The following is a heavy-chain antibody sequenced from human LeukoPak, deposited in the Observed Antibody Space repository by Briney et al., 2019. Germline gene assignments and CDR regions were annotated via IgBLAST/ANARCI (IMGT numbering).Heavy chain of an antibody. V-gene: IGHV5-51*01. CDR1: GYSFTSYW. Sequence: GESLKISCKGPGYSFTSYWIGWVRQMPGKGLEWMGISNPGDYDTRYSPSFQGQVTISADKSISTAYLQWSSLKASDTAMYYCARPNAYYDFWSGYDEIYYFDDWGQGTLVTVSS. CDR2: SNPGDYDT. D-gene: IGHD3-3*01. CDR3: ARPNAYYDFWSGYDEIYYFDD. J-gene: IGHJ4*02.